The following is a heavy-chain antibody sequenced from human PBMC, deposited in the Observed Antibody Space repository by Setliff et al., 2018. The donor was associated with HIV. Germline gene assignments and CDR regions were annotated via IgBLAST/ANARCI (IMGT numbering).Heavy chain of an antibody. D-gene: IGHD5-12*01. CDR1: GDSISSSGPGYY. J-gene: IGHJ3*02. CDR2: VYYSGST. Sequence: PSETLSLTCTVSGDSISSSGPGYYWGWVRQPPGGGLEWIGSVYYSGSTYYNPSLKSRVTISLDRSKNQFSLQLSSVTAADTAVYYCARLVWTGYGSRASDIWGQGTVVTVSS. V-gene: IGHV4-39*07. CDR3: ARLVWTGYGSRASDI.